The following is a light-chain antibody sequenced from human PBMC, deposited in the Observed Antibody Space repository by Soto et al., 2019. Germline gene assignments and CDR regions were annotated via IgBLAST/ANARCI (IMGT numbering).Light chain of an antibody. V-gene: IGLV2-14*01. J-gene: IGLJ1*01. CDR1: SSDVGGYNY. Sequence: QSALTQPASVSGSPGQSITITCTGTSSDVGGYNYVSWYQQHPGKAPKVMIYEVSNRPSGVSNRFSGSKSGNTASLTISGLQAEDEADYYCISYKSSSTLVYVFGTGTKVTVL. CDR2: EVS. CDR3: ISYKSSSTLVYV.